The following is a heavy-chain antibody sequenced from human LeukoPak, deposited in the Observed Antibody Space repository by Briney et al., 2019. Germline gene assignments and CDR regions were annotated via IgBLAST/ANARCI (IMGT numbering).Heavy chain of an antibody. Sequence: TLSLTCTVSGGSISSGGYYWSWIRQHPGKGLEWIGYIYYSGSTYYNPSLKSRVTISVDTSKNQFSLKLSSVTAADTAVYYCARARLRRYGSGEFDYWGQGTLVTISS. CDR2: IYYSGST. V-gene: IGHV4-31*03. J-gene: IGHJ4*02. D-gene: IGHD3-10*01. CDR3: ARARLRRYGSGEFDY. CDR1: GGSISSGGYY.